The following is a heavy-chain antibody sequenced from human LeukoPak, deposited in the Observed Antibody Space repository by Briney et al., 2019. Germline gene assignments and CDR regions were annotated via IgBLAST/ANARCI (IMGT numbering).Heavy chain of an antibody. V-gene: IGHV4-39*01. CDR2: DYYSGST. CDR1: GGSISSSSYY. Sequence: PSETLSLTCTVSGGSISSSSYYWGWIRQPPGKGLEWIGSDYYSGSTYYNPSLKSRVTISVDTSKNQFSLKLSSVTAADTAVYYCARAGLETYYGKSYFDYWGQGTLVTVSS. CDR3: ARAGLETYYGKSYFDY. D-gene: IGHD3-10*01. J-gene: IGHJ4*02.